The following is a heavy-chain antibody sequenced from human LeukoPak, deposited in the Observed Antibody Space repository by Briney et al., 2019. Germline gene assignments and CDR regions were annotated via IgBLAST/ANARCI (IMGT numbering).Heavy chain of an antibody. CDR1: GFTFSSYT. J-gene: IGHJ4*02. CDR3: ARKGGTMVNYRSFDY. D-gene: IGHD3-10*01. Sequence: PGTSLRLSCAASGFTFSSYTMHWVRQAPGKGLEWVAVISYDGNEKYYADSVKGRFTISRDNSKSTMYLQMNSLRAEDTAVYYCARKGGTMVNYRSFDYWGQGTLVTVSS. V-gene: IGHV3-30*04. CDR2: ISYDGNEK.